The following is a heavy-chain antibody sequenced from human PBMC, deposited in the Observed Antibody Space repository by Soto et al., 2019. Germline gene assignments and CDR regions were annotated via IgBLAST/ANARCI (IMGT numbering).Heavy chain of an antibody. CDR3: AHRQSYDILTGYDMNDAFDI. J-gene: IGHJ3*02. Sequence: SGPTLVNPTQTLTLTCTFSGFSLSTSGVGVGWIRQPPGKALEWLALIYWDDDKRYSPSLKSRLTITKDTSKNQVVLTMTNMDPVDTATYYCAHRQSYDILTGYDMNDAFDIWGQGTMVTVSS. CDR1: GFSLSTSGVG. V-gene: IGHV2-5*02. CDR2: IYWDDDK. D-gene: IGHD3-9*01.